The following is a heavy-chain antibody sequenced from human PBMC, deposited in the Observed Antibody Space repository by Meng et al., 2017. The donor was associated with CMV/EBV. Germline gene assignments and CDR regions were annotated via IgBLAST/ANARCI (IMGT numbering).Heavy chain of an antibody. CDR1: GVTFSDYY. CDR3: VRSSGWSLFDH. V-gene: IGHV1-2*02. D-gene: IGHD6-19*01. CDR2: YNSNNDTT. J-gene: IGHJ4*02. Sequence: GQQLKGRAVRKKPGASVMVCCMTCGVTFSDYYFYYVRQDPRQEREWMGWYNSNNDTTNYDPKFQGRVTMTRDTSISTVHMELSRLMSADTAVYYCVRSSGWSLFDHWGQGTLVTVSS.